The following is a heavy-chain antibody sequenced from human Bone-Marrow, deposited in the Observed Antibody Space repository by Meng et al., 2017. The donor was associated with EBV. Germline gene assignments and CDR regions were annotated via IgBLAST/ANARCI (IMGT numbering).Heavy chain of an antibody. CDR1: GGTFRSDA. J-gene: IGHJ4*02. D-gene: IGHD3-10*01. Sequence: GRLVQSWAEVKKPGSSVKVSCKTSGGTFRSDAISWVRQAPGQGLEWMGGLIPMSDAPHYAQKFQGRVTITADESTSTHYMDLSGLRSEDTAVYYCASESGRGFTPDYWGQGTLVTVSS. V-gene: IGHV1-69*01. CDR2: LIPMSDAP. CDR3: ASESGRGFTPDY.